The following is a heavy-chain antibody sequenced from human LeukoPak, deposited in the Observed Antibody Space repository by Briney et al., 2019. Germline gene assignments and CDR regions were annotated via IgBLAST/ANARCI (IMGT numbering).Heavy chain of an antibody. D-gene: IGHD6-13*01. CDR3: AKDMQIAAAGSDNWFDP. Sequence: GGSLRLSCAASGFTFSSYWMSWVRQAPGKGLEWVANIKQDGSEKYYVDSVKGRFTISRDNAKNSLYLQMNSLRAEDTALYYCAKDMQIAAAGSDNWFDPWGQGTLVTVSS. CDR2: IKQDGSEK. J-gene: IGHJ5*02. CDR1: GFTFSSYW. V-gene: IGHV3-7*03.